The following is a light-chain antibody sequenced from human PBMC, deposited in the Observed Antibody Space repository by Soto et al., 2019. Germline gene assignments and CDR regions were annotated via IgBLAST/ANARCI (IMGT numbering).Light chain of an antibody. CDR2: DVS. CDR1: SSDVGGYNY. V-gene: IGLV2-14*01. CDR3: TSYTTSSTLV. Sequence: QSALTQPASVSASPGQSITISCTGTSSDVGGYNYVSWYQQHPGKAPKLMIFDVSYRPSGVSNRFSGSKSGNTASLTISGLQAEDEADYYCTSYTTSSTLVFGGGNKLTVL. J-gene: IGLJ2*01.